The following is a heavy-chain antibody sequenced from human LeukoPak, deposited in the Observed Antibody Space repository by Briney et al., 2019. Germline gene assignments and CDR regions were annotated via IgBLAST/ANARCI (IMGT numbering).Heavy chain of an antibody. J-gene: IGHJ4*02. CDR2: ISGSGGNT. V-gene: IGHV3-23*01. CDR3: AKDGTTTITFDY. D-gene: IGHD1-1*01. Sequence: PGGSLRLSCAASGFTFSSYAMSWVRQAPGKGLEYVSVISGSGGNTHYRDSVKGRFTISRDNSKNTLYLQMNSLRVEDTAVYYCAKDGTTTITFDYWGQGTLVTVSS. CDR1: GFTFSSYA.